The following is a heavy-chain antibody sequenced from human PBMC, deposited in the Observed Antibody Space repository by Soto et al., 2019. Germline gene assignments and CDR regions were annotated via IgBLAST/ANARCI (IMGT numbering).Heavy chain of an antibody. CDR2: IYYSGST. CDR3: ARGAEYSSSWYGY. CDR1: GGSVSSGSYY. Sequence: LSLTCTVSGGSVSSGSYYWSWIRQPPGKGLEWIGYIYYSGSTNYNPSLKSRVTISVDTSKNQFSLKLSSVTAADTAVYYCARGAEYSSSWYGYWGQGTLVTVSS. V-gene: IGHV4-61*01. D-gene: IGHD6-13*01. J-gene: IGHJ4*02.